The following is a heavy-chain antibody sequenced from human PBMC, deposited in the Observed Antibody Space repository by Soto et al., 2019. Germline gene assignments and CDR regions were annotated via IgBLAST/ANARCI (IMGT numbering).Heavy chain of an antibody. CDR1: RFAVLVYG. V-gene: IGHV3-23*01. J-gene: IGHJ4*02. D-gene: IGHD1-7*01. CDR2: SSATGAGT. Sequence: PGGSLRICFAACRFAVLVYGITLVRQAPGKGLEWVSFSSATGAGTYYADSVKGRFTISRDNSKNTLYLQMTSLRADDTAVYYCAKDRRAGGNYGFYSDFWGQGALVTVSS. CDR3: AKDRRAGGNYGFYSDF.